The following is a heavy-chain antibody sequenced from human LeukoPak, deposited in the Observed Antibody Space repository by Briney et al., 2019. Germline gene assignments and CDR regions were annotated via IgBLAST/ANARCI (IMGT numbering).Heavy chain of an antibody. CDR1: GFTLSDDW. CDR2: IKNKWERDTA. CDR3: MKDNMIRAY. V-gene: IGHV3-15*01. J-gene: IGHJ4*02. Sequence: GGSLRLSCAASGFTLSDDWMSWVRQAPGKGLEWVGRIKNKWERDTAHYAAPVKGRFTISRDDSKNTLYLQMNSLKTEDTAVYYCMKDNMIRAYWGQGTLVIVSS. D-gene: IGHD3-22*01.